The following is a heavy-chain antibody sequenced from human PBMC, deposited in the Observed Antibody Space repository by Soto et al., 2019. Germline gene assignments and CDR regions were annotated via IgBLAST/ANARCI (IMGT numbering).Heavy chain of an antibody. CDR3: ARGGTRYCSGGSCYLEAFDI. CDR2: MNPNSGNT. Sequence: GASVKVSCKASGYTFTSYDINWVRQATGQGLEWMGWMNPNSGNTGYAQKFQGRVTMTRNTSTSTAYMELSSLRSEDTAVYYCARGGTRYCSGGSCYLEAFDIWGQGTMVTVSS. V-gene: IGHV1-8*01. J-gene: IGHJ3*02. CDR1: GYTFTSYD. D-gene: IGHD2-15*01.